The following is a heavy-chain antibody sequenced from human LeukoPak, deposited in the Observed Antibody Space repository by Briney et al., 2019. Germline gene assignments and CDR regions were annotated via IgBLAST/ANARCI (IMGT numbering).Heavy chain of an antibody. CDR2: IYHGGST. V-gene: IGHV4-4*02. J-gene: IGHJ4*02. CDR1: GASISSSNW. D-gene: IGHD3-3*01. Sequence: SGTLSLTCAVSGASISSSNWWSWVRQPPGKRLEWIGEIYHGGSTNYNPSLKSRVTISVDKSKNQFSLKLNSVTAADTAVYYCASLRYYDFWSGYHDYWGQGTLVTVSS. CDR3: ASLRYYDFWSGYHDY.